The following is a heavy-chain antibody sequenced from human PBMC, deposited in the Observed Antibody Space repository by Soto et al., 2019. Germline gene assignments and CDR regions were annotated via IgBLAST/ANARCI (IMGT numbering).Heavy chain of an antibody. V-gene: IGHV1-3*01. CDR2: INAGNGRE. Sequence: QVQLEQSGAEVKKPGASVKVSCKTSGYTFTSYTLHWVRQAPGQGREWMGWINAGNGREKYSQRFQDRVSLSTDKSATPPYMELRSLVSEDTAMYYCARGGGWVGEASFDSWGQGTLVTVSS. CDR3: ARGGGWVGEASFDS. CDR1: GYTFTSYT. J-gene: IGHJ4*02. D-gene: IGHD3-10*01.